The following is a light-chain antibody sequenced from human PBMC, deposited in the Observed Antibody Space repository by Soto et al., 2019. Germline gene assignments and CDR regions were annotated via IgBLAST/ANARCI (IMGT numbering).Light chain of an antibody. CDR3: AAWDDSRNALV. V-gene: IGLV1-44*01. J-gene: IGLJ3*02. CDR2: GNI. CDR1: NSNIGSYT. Sequence: QSVLTQPPSASGTPGQTVAISCSGTNSNIGSYTVNWYQQFPGTDPSLLIYGNIQRPSGVPYSFSCANSDTTASLAISGLLSEEESDYYCAAWDDSRNALVFGGGTKLTVL.